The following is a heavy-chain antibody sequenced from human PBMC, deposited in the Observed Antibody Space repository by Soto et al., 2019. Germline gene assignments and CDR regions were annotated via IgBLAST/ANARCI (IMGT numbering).Heavy chain of an antibody. CDR1: GYTFTGYY. J-gene: IGHJ6*02. CDR2: INPNSGGT. CDR3: ARGGIAAAGYYYYYGMDV. D-gene: IGHD6-13*01. V-gene: IGHV1-2*04. Sequence: ASVKVSCKASGYTFTGYYMHWVRQAPGQGLDWMGWINPNSGGTNYAQKFQGWVTMTRDTSISTAYMELSRLRSDDTAVYYCARGGIAAAGYYYYYGMDVWGQGTTVTVSS.